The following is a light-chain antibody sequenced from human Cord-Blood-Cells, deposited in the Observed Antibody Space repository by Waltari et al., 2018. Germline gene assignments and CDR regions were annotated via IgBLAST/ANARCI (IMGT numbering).Light chain of an antibody. Sequence: DIVMTQSPDSLAVSLGERATINCKSSQSVLYSSNNKNYLAWYQQKPGQPPKLLIYWASTRESGVPDRFSGSGSGTDFTLTISSLQAEDVAVYYCKQYNNWYTFGQGTKLEIK. J-gene: IGKJ2*01. CDR1: QSVLYSSNNKNY. CDR3: KQYNNWYT. V-gene: IGKV4-1*01. CDR2: WAS.